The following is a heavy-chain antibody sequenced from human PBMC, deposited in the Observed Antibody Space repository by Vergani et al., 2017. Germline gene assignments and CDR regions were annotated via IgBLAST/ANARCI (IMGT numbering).Heavy chain of an antibody. Sequence: QVQLQESGPGLVKPSETLALTCTVSGYSIRTNYYWGWIRQPPGKGLEWIGSINHIGSTYYNPSLKSRITMSVDTSKNQFSLRLSSVTAADTAMYYCARXGLHSGSGSYNDYWGQGTLVTVSS. CDR1: GYSIRTNYY. CDR2: INHIGST. J-gene: IGHJ4*02. CDR3: ARXGLHSGSGSYNDY. D-gene: IGHD3-10*01. V-gene: IGHV4-38-2*02.